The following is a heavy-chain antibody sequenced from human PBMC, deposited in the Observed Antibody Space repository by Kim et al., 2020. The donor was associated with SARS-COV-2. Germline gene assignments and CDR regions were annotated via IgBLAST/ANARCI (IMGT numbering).Heavy chain of an antibody. Sequence: GGSLRLSCAASGFTFSSYAMHWVRQAPGKGLEWVAVISYDGSNKYYADSVKGRFTISRDNSKNTLYLQMNSLRAEDTAVYYCARVMTTVTTEYYFDYWGQGTLVTVSS. CDR2: ISYDGSNK. V-gene: IGHV3-30*04. D-gene: IGHD4-17*01. CDR3: ARVMTTVTTEYYFDY. CDR1: GFTFSSYA. J-gene: IGHJ4*02.